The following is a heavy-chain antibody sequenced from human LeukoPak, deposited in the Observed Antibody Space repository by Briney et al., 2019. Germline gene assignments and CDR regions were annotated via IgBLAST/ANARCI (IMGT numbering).Heavy chain of an antibody. CDR2: INHSGST. CDR1: GGSFSGYY. CDR3: ARRSVPRIPHFDY. D-gene: IGHD3-3*01. Sequence: SETLSLTCAVYGGSFSGYYWSWIRQPPGKGLEWIGEINHSGSTNYNPSLKSRVTISVDTSKNQFSLKLSSVTAADTAVYYCARRSVPRIPHFDYWGQGTLVTVSS. J-gene: IGHJ4*02. V-gene: IGHV4-34*01.